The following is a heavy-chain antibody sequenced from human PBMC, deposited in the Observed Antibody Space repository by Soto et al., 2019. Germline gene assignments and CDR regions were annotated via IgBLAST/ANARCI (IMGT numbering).Heavy chain of an antibody. CDR3: ARDRGGCSTTNCPIDY. Sequence: PGGSLRLSCEASGFTFSIFGMHWVRQAPGKGLEWVAVIGFDESNKNYADSVKGRFTISRDNSKNTLYLQMNSLRAEDTAVYYCARDRGGCSTTNCPIDYWGQGTLVTVSS. CDR1: GFTFSIFG. CDR2: IGFDESNK. D-gene: IGHD2-2*01. J-gene: IGHJ4*02. V-gene: IGHV3-33*01.